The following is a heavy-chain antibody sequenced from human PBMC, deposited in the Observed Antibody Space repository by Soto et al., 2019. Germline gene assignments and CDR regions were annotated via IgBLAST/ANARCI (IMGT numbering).Heavy chain of an antibody. D-gene: IGHD1-26*01. CDR1: GGTFSSYA. Sequence: QVQLVQSGAEVKKPGSSVKVSCKASGGTFSSYAIGWVRQAPGQGLEWMGGIIPIFGTANYAQKFQGRVTITADEATSTAYMELSSLRSEDTAVYYCARQRYSGSYDYYYYGMDVWGQGTTVTVSS. V-gene: IGHV1-69*01. CDR3: ARQRYSGSYDYYYYGMDV. CDR2: IIPIFGTA. J-gene: IGHJ6*02.